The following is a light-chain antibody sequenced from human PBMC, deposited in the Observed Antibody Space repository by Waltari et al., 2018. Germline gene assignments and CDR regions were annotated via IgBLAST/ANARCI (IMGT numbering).Light chain of an antibody. CDR3: AAWDDNLRGV. CDR2: NKN. J-gene: IGLJ2*01. V-gene: IGLV1-47*01. CDR1: YPNIGSHY. Sequence: QSVLTQPSSASGTPGQRVTISCSGSYPNIGSHYVHWYQQLPGTAPKRLIFNKNHRPSGVHDRFSGSKSGTSASLAISGLRSEDEADYYCAAWDDNLRGVFGGVTRLAVL.